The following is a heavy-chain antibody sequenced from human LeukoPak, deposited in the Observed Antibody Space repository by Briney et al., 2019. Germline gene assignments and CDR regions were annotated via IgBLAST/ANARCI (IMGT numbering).Heavy chain of an antibody. V-gene: IGHV4-34*01. CDR3: ARGHYYYGMDV. Sequence: SETLSLTCAVYGGSFSGYYWSWIRQPPGKGLEWIGEINHSGSTNYNPSLKSRVTISVDTSKNQFSLKLSSVTAANTAVYYCARGHYYYGMDVWGQGTTVTVSS. J-gene: IGHJ6*02. CDR2: INHSGST. CDR1: GGSFSGYY.